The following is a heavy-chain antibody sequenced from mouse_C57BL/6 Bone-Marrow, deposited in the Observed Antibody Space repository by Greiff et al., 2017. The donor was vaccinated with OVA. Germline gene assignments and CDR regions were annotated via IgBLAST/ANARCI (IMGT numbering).Heavy chain of an antibody. CDR3: ARSELTGADY. J-gene: IGHJ2*01. D-gene: IGHD4-1*01. V-gene: IGHV1-26*01. CDR1: GYTFTDYY. CDR2: INPNNGGT. Sequence: VQLQQPGPELVKPGASVKISCKASGYTFTDYYMNWVKQSHGKSLEWIGDINPNNGGTSYNQKFKGKATLTVDKSSSTAYMELRSLTSEDSAVYYCARSELTGADYWGQGTTLTVSS.